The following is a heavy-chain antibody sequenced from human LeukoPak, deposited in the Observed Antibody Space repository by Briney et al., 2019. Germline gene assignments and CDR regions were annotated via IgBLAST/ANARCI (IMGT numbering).Heavy chain of an antibody. CDR1: GFTFSSYA. J-gene: IGHJ4*02. V-gene: IGHV3-23*01. Sequence: PGGSLRLSCAASGFTFSSYAMSWVRQAPGKGLEWVSGISGSGGSTYYADSVKGRFTISRDNSKNTLYLQMNSLRAEDTAVYYCARGYDFWSGYYSIYWGQGTLVTVSS. CDR2: ISGSGGST. CDR3: ARGYDFWSGYYSIY. D-gene: IGHD3-3*01.